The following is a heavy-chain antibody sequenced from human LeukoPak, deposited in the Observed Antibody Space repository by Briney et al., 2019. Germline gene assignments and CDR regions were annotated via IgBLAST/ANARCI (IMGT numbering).Heavy chain of an antibody. CDR1: GFTFSTYW. V-gene: IGHV3-74*01. D-gene: IGHD5-12*01. J-gene: IGHJ6*02. CDR3: ARVEYSGYENGYGMDV. Sequence: QPGGSLRLSCEASGFTFSTYWMHWVRQAPGKGLVWVSRINRDGSSTNYADSVKGRFTISRDNSKNTLYLQMNSLRAEDTAVYYCARVEYSGYENGYGMDVWGQGTTVTVSS. CDR2: INRDGSST.